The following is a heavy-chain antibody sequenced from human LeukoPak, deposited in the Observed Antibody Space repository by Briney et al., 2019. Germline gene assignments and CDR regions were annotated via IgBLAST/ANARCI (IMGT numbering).Heavy chain of an antibody. V-gene: IGHV4-59*01. D-gene: IGHD7-27*01. J-gene: IGHJ4*02. CDR3: ARGGTGDLDY. CDR2: VSYSGRP. Sequence: PSGTLSLTCTVSGGSLSTYYWTWIRQPPGKGLEWIGFVSYSGRPTYNPSLKGRVTISAVTSKNQFSLGLTSLTAADTALYFCARGGTGDLDYWGQGILVTVSS. CDR1: GGSLSTYY.